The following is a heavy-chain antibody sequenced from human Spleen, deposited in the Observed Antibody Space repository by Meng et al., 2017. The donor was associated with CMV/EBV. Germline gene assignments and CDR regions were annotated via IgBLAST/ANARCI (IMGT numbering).Heavy chain of an antibody. J-gene: IGHJ4*02. CDR2: IYPGDSDT. Sequence: GGSLRLSCKGSGYRFSNYWIGWVRQMPGKGLEWMGIIYPGDSDTRYFPSFQGQVTISVDKSISTAYLQWSSLKASDTAMYYCARHGGYDSSGLYDYWGQGTLVTVSS. CDR3: ARHGGYDSSGLYDY. D-gene: IGHD3-22*01. CDR1: GYRFSNYW. V-gene: IGHV5-51*01.